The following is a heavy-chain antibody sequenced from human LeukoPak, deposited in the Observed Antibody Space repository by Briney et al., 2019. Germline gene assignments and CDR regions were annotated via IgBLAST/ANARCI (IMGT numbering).Heavy chain of an antibody. CDR3: ARDMAHYFDY. J-gene: IGHJ4*02. V-gene: IGHV3-23*01. CDR2: VTGSGSAT. D-gene: IGHD3-10*01. CDR1: GFTFNSYA. Sequence: GGSLRLSCAASGFTFNSYAMSWVRQASGKGLEWVSTVTGSGSATYYADSVKGRFIISRDNSKNTLYLQMNSLRADDTALYYCARDMAHYFDYWGQGTLVTVSS.